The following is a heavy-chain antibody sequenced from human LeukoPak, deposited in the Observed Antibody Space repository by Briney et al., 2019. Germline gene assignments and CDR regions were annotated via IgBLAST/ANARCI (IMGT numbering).Heavy chain of an antibody. J-gene: IGHJ5*02. CDR2: IYLSDSDT. CDR3: ANWGYCSSDRCSNWFDP. CDR1: CYTFPTSW. D-gene: IGHD2-2*01. V-gene: IGHV5-51*01. Sequence: GGSLQISSNGSCYTFPTSWIAWVRRVPGKGLVWMGIIYLSDSDTKYSPSFRGQLIISADKYISTAYLQWTSLQASDTAMYYCANWGYCSSDRCSNWFDPWGQGTLVTVSS.